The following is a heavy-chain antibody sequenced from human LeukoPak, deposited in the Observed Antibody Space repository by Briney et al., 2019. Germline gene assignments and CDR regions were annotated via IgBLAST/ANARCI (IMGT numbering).Heavy chain of an antibody. J-gene: IGHJ4*02. V-gene: IGHV1-69*13. CDR1: GSTFSSYA. CDR3: ARKERVGATPLDY. CDR2: IIPIFGTA. D-gene: IGHD1-26*01. Sequence: SVKVSCKASGSTFSSYAISWVRQAPGQGLEWMGGIIPIFGTANYAQKFQGRVTITADESTSTAYMELSSLRSEDTAVYYCARKERVGATPLDYWGQGTLVTVSS.